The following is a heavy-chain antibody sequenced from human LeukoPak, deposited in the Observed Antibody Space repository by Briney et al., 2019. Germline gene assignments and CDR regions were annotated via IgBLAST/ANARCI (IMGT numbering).Heavy chain of an antibody. CDR3: ARGRYCSGGSCYSFGY. D-gene: IGHD2-15*01. V-gene: IGHV3-48*03. CDR2: ISSSGSTI. CDR1: GFTFSSYE. J-gene: IGHJ4*02. Sequence: GGSLRLSCAASGFTFSSYEMNWVRQAPGKGLEWVSYISSSGSTIYYADSVKGRFTISRDNAKNSLYLQMNSLRAEDTAVYYCARGRYCSGGSCYSFGYWGQGTLVTVSS.